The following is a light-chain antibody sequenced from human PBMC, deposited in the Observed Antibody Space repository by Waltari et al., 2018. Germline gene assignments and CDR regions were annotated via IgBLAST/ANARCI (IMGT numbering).Light chain of an antibody. CDR1: SSNIGNNH. V-gene: IGLV1-47*01. J-gene: IGLJ3*02. CDR2: RDN. CDR3: GGWDDNLNGWV. Sequence: QSVMTQPPSTSGTPGQRVIISCSGSSSNIGNNHVYWYQQRPGAAPKLLIYRDNERPSGVPVRFSVSKSGTSASLAISGLRSEDEADYYCGGWDDNLNGWVFGGGTRLTVL.